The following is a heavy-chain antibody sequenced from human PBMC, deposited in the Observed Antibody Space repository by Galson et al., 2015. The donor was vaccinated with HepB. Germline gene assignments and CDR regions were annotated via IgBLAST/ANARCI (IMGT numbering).Heavy chain of an antibody. J-gene: IGHJ5*02. D-gene: IGHD2-2*01. CDR2: ISACNGNT. CDR3: TKPHQLLSVEWFDP. Sequence: SVKVSCKASGYTFTSYGISWVRQAPGQGLEWMGWISACNGNTNYAQKLQGRVTMTTDTSTSTAYMELRSLRSDDTAVYYCTKPHQLLSVEWFDPWGQGTLVTVSS. CDR1: GYTFTSYG. V-gene: IGHV1-18*01.